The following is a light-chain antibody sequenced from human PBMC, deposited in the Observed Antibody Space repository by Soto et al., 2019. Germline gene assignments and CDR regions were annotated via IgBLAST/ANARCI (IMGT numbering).Light chain of an antibody. V-gene: IGLV1-40*01. J-gene: IGLJ2*01. CDR2: CNS. CDR1: SSNIGAGYD. CDR3: PSYDSSLSGSV. Sequence: QPVLTQPPSVSGAPGQRVTISCTGSSSNIGAGYDVHWYQQLPGTAPKLLIYCNSNRPSGVPDRFSGSKSVTSASLTITGLQAEDEADYYCPSYDSSLSGSVFVGGTKLTGL.